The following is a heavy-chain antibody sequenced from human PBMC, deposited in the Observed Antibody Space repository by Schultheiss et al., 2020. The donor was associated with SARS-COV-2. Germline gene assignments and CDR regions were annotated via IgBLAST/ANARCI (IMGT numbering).Heavy chain of an antibody. D-gene: IGHD1-7*01. Sequence: GESLKISCAASGFTFSDYYMSWIRQAPGKGLEWVGFIRSKAYGGTTEYAASVKGRFTISRDDSKSIAYLQMNSLKTEDTAVYYCTRVLYNWNYGYYFDYWGQGTLVTVSS. CDR1: GFTFSDYY. J-gene: IGHJ4*02. V-gene: IGHV3-49*03. CDR2: IRSKAYGGTT. CDR3: TRVLYNWNYGYYFDY.